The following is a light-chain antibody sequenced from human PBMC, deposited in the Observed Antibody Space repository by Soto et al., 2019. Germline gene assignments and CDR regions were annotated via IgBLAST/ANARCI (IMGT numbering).Light chain of an antibody. CDR2: NAS. J-gene: IGKJ4*01. CDR3: HQRSNWPRT. CDR1: QDVTNS. Sequence: EILMTQSPATLSLSQGEGVTLSCRAAQDVTNSVAWYQHKPGQAPRLLISNASDRATGIPARFSGSGSGTDFTLTISSLEADDFAVYYCHQRSNWPRTFGGGTKVDIK. V-gene: IGKV3-11*01.